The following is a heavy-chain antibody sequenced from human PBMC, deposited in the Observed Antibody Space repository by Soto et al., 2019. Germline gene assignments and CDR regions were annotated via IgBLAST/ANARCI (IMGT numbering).Heavy chain of an antibody. J-gene: IGHJ6*02. CDR3: ARFRGVGATASYYYYGMDV. CDR2: IIPIFGTA. Sequence: SVKVSCKAAGGTFSSYAISWVRQAPGQGLEWMGGIIPIFGTANYAQKFQGRVTITADESTSTAYMELSSLRSEDTAVYYCARFRGVGATASYYYYGMDVWGQGTTVTVSS. V-gene: IGHV1-69*13. D-gene: IGHD1-26*01. CDR1: GGTFSSYA.